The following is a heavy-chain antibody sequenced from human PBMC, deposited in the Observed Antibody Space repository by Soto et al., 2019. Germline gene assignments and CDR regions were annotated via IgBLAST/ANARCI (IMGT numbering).Heavy chain of an antibody. CDR2: ISAYNGKT. Sequence: VASVKVSCKASGYTFTSYGISWVRQAPGQGLEWMGWISAYNGKTNYAQKVQGRVSMTTDTSSRTAYMEVRSLRSDDTAVYYCARDSPYCSSTSCHPVGNWFDPWGQGTLVTVSS. CDR1: GYTFTSYG. D-gene: IGHD2-2*01. V-gene: IGHV1-18*01. J-gene: IGHJ5*02. CDR3: ARDSPYCSSTSCHPVGNWFDP.